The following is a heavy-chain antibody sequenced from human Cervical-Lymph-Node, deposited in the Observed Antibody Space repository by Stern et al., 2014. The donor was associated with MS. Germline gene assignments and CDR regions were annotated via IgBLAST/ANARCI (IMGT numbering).Heavy chain of an antibody. V-gene: IGHV2-5*02. Sequence: QVTLKESGPTLVKPTQTLTLTCTFSGFSLTTSGVGVGWIRQPPGKALEWLALIYWDDEKRYSPSLRSRLTITKDTSKNQVVLTMANMDPVDTATYYCAHITAYSGTYPPSYWGQGTLVTVSS. CDR2: IYWDDEK. CDR3: AHITAYSGTYPPSY. J-gene: IGHJ4*02. D-gene: IGHD1-26*01. CDR1: GFSLTTSGVG.